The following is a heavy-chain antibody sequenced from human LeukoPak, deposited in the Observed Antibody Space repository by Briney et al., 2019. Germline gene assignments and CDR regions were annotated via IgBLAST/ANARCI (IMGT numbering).Heavy chain of an antibody. V-gene: IGHV3-33*01. CDR1: VFIFSSYG. Sequence: PGGAVTLSFVACVFIFSSYGMHWLRQAPAKGRDGVAVIWYEGSKKYYADCLKGRFTISRDNSKNTLYLQINSLRAEDKAVYYCARARSSSRFWSSYYFDYWGQGTLVTVSS. J-gene: IGHJ4*02. CDR2: IWYEGSKK. CDR3: ARARSSSRFWSSYYFDY. D-gene: IGHD3-3*01.